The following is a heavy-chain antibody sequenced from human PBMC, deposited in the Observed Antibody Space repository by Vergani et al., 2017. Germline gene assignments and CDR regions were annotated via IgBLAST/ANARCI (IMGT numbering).Heavy chain of an antibody. CDR3: ARHGPSGNFYNLFDI. Sequence: QVKLQESGPGLLKPSETLSLTCTVSNYSISRGYYWGWIRRPPGKGLEWIANFNHTGMTYNNPSLKSRVTISVDTSKNLVSLKLNSVTAADTALYYCARHGPSGNFYNLFDIWGQGTLVTVSS. CDR1: NYSISRGYY. V-gene: IGHV4-38-2*02. J-gene: IGHJ4*02. D-gene: IGHD3-3*01. CDR2: FNHTGMT.